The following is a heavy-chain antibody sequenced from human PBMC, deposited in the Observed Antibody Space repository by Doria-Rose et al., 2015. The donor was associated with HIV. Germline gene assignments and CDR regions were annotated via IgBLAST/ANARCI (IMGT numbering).Heavy chain of an antibody. CDR3: AREEYEAFDI. CDR1: GGSISSGSYY. J-gene: IGHJ3*02. CDR2: IYTSGST. Sequence: QTLSLTCTASGGSISSGSYYWSWIRQPAGKGLEWIGRIYTSGSTNYNPSLKSRVTISVDTSQNQFSLKLSSVTAADTAVYYCAREEYEAFDIWGQGTMVTVSS. V-gene: IGHV4-61*02.